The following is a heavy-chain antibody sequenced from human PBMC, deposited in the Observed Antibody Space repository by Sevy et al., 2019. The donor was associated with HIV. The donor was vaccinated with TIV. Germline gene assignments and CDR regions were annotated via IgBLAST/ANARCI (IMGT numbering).Heavy chain of an antibody. V-gene: IGHV3-23*01. D-gene: IGHD6-13*01. CDR3: VKGLGGQQLVLTGYYYYYYMDV. Sequence: GGSLRLSCAASGFTFSSYAMSWVRQAPGKGLEWVSAISGSGGSTYYADSVKGRFTISRDNSKNTLYLQMNSLRAEDTAVYYCVKGLGGQQLVLTGYYYYYYMDVWGKGTTVTVSS. CDR1: GFTFSSYA. CDR2: ISGSGGST. J-gene: IGHJ6*03.